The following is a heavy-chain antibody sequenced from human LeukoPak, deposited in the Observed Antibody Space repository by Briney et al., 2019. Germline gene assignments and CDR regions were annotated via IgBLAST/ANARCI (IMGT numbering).Heavy chain of an antibody. D-gene: IGHD2-15*01. CDR3: ARVGCTGGSCYGWFDP. Sequence: ASVKVSCKASGYTFTDYYLHWVRQAPGQGLEWVGWINPNSGVTNSAQKFQGRVTMTRDTSISTAYMELSRLRSDDTAVYYCARVGCTGGSCYGWFDPWGQGTLVTVSS. V-gene: IGHV1-2*02. CDR2: INPNSGVT. CDR1: GYTFTDYY. J-gene: IGHJ5*02.